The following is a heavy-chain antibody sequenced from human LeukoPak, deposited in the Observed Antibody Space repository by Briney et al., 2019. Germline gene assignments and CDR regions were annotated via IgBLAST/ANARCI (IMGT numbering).Heavy chain of an antibody. CDR3: AREGPQLYYYYYYGMDV. V-gene: IGHV3-21*01. CDR1: GFTFSSYS. D-gene: IGHD1-1*01. Sequence: GGSLRLSCAASGFTFSSYSMNWVRQAPGKGLEWVSSISSSSYIYYADSVKGRFTISRDNAKNSLYLQMNSLRAEDTAVYYCAREGPQLYYYYYYGMDVWGQGTTVTVSS. J-gene: IGHJ6*02. CDR2: ISSSSYI.